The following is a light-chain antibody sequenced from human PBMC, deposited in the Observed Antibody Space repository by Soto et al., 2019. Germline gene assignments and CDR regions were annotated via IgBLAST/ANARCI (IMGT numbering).Light chain of an antibody. CDR1: QSASRN. CDR3: QQYNKWPLT. J-gene: IGKJ4*01. V-gene: IGKV3-15*01. Sequence: EIVMTQSPATLSVSPEERATLSCRASQSASRNLAWYQQKPGQAPRLLIYGAPTRATGIPATCSGSGSGTEFTRTISSLQSEDFAVYYCQQYNKWPLTFGGGTKVEIK. CDR2: GAP.